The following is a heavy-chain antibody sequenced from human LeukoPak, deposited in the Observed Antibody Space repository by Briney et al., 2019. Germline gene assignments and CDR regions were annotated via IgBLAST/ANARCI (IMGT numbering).Heavy chain of an antibody. Sequence: GSLRLSCAASGFPFSTYWMTWVRQAPGKGLEWIGYIYYSGSTNYNPSLKSRVTMSVDTSKNQFSLKLSSVAAADTAVYYCARARLGDFGGFVVVPAALDNAFDIWGQGTMVTVSS. J-gene: IGHJ3*02. CDR1: GFPFSTYW. CDR2: IYYSGST. V-gene: IGHV4-59*12. D-gene: IGHD2-2*01. CDR3: ARARLGDFGGFVVVPAALDNAFDI.